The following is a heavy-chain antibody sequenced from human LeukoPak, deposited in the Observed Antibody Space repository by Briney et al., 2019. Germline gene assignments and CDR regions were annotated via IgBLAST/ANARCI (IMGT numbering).Heavy chain of an antibody. V-gene: IGHV4-39*07. D-gene: IGHD2-21*01. CDR3: ARGFRGGAHGY. Sequence: PSETLSLTCTVSGGSISSSSYYWGWIRQPPGKGLEWIGSIYYSGSTYYNPSLKSRVTISVDTSKNQFSLKLSSVTAADTAVYYCARGFRGGAHGYWGQGTLVTVSS. J-gene: IGHJ4*02. CDR2: IYYSGST. CDR1: GGSISSSSYY.